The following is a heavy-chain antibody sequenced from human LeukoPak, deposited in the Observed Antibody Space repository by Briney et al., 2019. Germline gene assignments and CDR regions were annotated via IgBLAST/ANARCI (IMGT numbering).Heavy chain of an antibody. Sequence: SETLSLTCTVSGYSISSGYYWGWIRQPPGKGLEWIGSIYHSGNTYYNPSLKSRVTISVDTSKNQFSLNLSSVTAADTAVYYCERLIDAFDFWGQGTMVTVSS. J-gene: IGHJ3*01. V-gene: IGHV4-38-2*02. CDR2: IYHSGNT. CDR1: GYSISSGYY. CDR3: ERLIDAFDF. D-gene: IGHD3-16*01.